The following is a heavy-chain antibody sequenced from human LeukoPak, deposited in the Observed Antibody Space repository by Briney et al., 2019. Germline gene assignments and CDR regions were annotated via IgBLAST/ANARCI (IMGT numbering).Heavy chain of an antibody. J-gene: IGHJ5*02. D-gene: IGHD6-13*01. Sequence: SQTLSLTCTVSGGSISSGSYYWGWIRQPPGKGLEWIGSIYYSGSTYYNPSLKSRVTISVDTSKNQFSLKLSSVTAADTAVYYCARISSWYLGNWFDPWGQGTLVTVSS. CDR1: GGSISSGSYY. CDR3: ARISSWYLGNWFDP. V-gene: IGHV4-39*07. CDR2: IYYSGST.